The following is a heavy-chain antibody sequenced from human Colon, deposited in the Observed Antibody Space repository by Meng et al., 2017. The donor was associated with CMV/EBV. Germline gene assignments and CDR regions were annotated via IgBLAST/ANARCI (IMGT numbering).Heavy chain of an antibody. D-gene: IGHD3-3*01. CDR2: ISSSGSTI. CDR1: GFTFSSHW. V-gene: IGHV3-48*03. J-gene: IGHJ4*02. Sequence: GESLKISCAASGFTFSSHWMHWVRQAPGKGLEWVSYISSSGSTIYYADSVKGRFTISRDNAKNSLYLQMNSLRAEDTAVYYCAGIYDFWSGTTGFDYWGQGTLVTVSS. CDR3: AGIYDFWSGTTGFDY.